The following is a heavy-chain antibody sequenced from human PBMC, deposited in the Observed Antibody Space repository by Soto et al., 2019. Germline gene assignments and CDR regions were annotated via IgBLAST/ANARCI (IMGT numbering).Heavy chain of an antibody. Sequence: QVQLQESGPGLVKPSETLSLTCTVSGGSITNYYWSWSWIRQPPGKGLEWIGYIYHSGTTSYNPPRKRRVTMAVHPPKYQFPLQLNSVTAADTAVYYCARDGFCSAGTCFAWYVDLWGRGTLVTVSS. V-gene: IGHV4-59*01. D-gene: IGHD2-15*01. CDR2: IYHSGTT. CDR3: ARDGFCSAGTCFAWYVDL. J-gene: IGHJ2*01. CDR1: GGSITNYY.